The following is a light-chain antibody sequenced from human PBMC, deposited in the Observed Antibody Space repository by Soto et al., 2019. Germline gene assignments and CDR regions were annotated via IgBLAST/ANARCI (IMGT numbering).Light chain of an antibody. V-gene: IGKV3-15*01. Sequence: EIGSTQSPATLSVSPGERSTLSCRASQSININLAWYQQKPGQAHRILIYGASTRATGLPDRFSGSGSGTEFTLIISSLQYEESAVYYCQQYDNWPITFGQGTRLEIK. CDR2: GAS. CDR3: QQYDNWPIT. J-gene: IGKJ5*01. CDR1: QSININ.